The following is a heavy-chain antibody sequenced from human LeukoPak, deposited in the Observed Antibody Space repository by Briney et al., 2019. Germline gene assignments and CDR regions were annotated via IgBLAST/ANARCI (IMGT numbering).Heavy chain of an antibody. CDR2: IYYSGST. J-gene: IGHJ4*02. CDR3: ARGRDGYNFLNRGEYYYFDY. D-gene: IGHD5-24*01. V-gene: IGHV4-59*08. Sequence: SETLSLTCTVSGGSISSYYWSWIRQPPGKGLEWIGYIYYSGSTNYNPSLTSRVTISVDTSKNQFSLKLNSVTAADTAVYYCARGRDGYNFLNRGEYYYFDYWGQGTLVTVSS. CDR1: GGSISSYY.